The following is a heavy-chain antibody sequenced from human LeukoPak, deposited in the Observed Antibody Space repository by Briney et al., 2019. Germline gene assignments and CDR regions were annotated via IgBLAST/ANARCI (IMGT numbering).Heavy chain of an antibody. V-gene: IGHV3-21*01. CDR3: ARGARTCDY. J-gene: IGHJ4*02. Sequence: PGGSLRLSCAASGFTFSSYSMNWVRRAPGKGLEWVSSISSSSSYIYYADSVKGRFTVSRDNAKNSLYLQMNSLRAEDTAVYYCARGARTCDYWGQGTLVTVSS. CDR2: ISSSSSYI. D-gene: IGHD1-14*01. CDR1: GFTFSSYS.